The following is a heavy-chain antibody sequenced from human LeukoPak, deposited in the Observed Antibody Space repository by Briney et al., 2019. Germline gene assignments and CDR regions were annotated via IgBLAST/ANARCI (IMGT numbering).Heavy chain of an antibody. D-gene: IGHD2-8*01. V-gene: IGHV5-51*01. CDR1: GYNFDFNW. CDR2: IYPGDSDT. CDR3: ARQSANGLDY. J-gene: IGHJ4*02. Sequence: GESLKISCKASGYNFDFNWIGWVRQMPGRGLEWMGIIYPGDSDTRYSPSFQGQVTVSADRSIGIAYLQWSSVKASDTAMYYCARQSANGLDYWGQGTLVTVSS.